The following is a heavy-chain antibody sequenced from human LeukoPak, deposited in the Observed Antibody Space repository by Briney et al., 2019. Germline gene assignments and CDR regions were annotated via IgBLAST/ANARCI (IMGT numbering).Heavy chain of an antibody. D-gene: IGHD4-17*01. J-gene: IGHJ4*02. Sequence: GGSLRLSCAASGFTFSDYYMSWIRQAPGKGLEWVSYTSSSSAYTDYADPVKGRFTISRDNAKKSLYLQMNSLRAEDTAVYYCAREGGLRLTTRYFDYWGQGTLVTVSS. CDR2: TSSSSAYT. CDR1: GFTFSDYY. CDR3: AREGGLRLTTRYFDY. V-gene: IGHV3-11*06.